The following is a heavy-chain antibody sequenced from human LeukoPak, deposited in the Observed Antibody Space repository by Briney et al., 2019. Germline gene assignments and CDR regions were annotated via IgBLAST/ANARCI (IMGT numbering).Heavy chain of an antibody. D-gene: IGHD1-26*01. CDR3: ARGPLVGATRGGLYYFDY. CDR2: INHSGST. V-gene: IGHV4-34*01. Sequence: SETLSLTCAVYGGSFSGYYWSWIRQSPGKGLEWIGEINHSGSTNYNPSLKSRVTISVDTSKNQFSLKLSSVTAADTAVYYCARGPLVGATRGGLYYFDYWGQGTLVTVSS. J-gene: IGHJ4*02. CDR1: GGSFSGYY.